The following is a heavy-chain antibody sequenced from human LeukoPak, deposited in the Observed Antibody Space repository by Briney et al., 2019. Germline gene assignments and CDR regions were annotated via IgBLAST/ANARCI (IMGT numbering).Heavy chain of an antibody. D-gene: IGHD6-25*01. CDR2: IIPIFGTA. CDR3: ARDRAATHQYYYYGMDV. Sequence: GASVKVSCKASGYTFTSYGISWVRQAPGQGLEWMGGIIPIFGTANYAQKFQGRVTITADESTSTAYMELSSLRSEDTAVYYCARDRAATHQYYYYGMDVWGQGTTVTVSS. J-gene: IGHJ6*02. CDR1: GYTFTSYG. V-gene: IGHV1-69*13.